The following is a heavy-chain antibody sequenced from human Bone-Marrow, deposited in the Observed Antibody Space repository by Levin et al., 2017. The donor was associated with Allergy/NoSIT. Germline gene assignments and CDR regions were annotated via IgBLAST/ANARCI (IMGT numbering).Heavy chain of an antibody. V-gene: IGHV5-51*01. CDR2: IYPVDSDA. CDR1: GYTFPIHW. D-gene: IGHD7-27*01. J-gene: IGHJ4*02. Sequence: LGESLKISCEGSGYTFPIHWIGWVRQMPGKGLEWMGVIYPVDSDARYSPSFQGQVTISVDMSISTAYLQWSSLKASDPAMYYCARQSTNGDYFDSWGQGTQVTVSS. CDR3: ARQSTNGDYFDS.